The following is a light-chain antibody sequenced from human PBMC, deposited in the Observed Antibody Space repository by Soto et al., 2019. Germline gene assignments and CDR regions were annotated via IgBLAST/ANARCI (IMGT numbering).Light chain of an antibody. CDR2: EGT. CDR3: CSYAGSSTFV. V-gene: IGLV2-23*03. J-gene: IGLJ1*01. Sequence: QSVLTQPASVSGSPGQSITIPCTGTSSDVGSYNFVSWYQQHPGKDPKLMIYEGTKRPSGVSYSFSGSKSGNTASLTISGLQAEDEAHYYCCSYAGSSTFVFGTGTKVTVL. CDR1: SSDVGSYNF.